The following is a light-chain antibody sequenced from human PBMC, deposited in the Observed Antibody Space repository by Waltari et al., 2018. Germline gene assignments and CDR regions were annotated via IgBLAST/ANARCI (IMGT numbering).Light chain of an antibody. J-gene: IGKJ1*01. CDR2: DAS. CDR1: QSISKY. CDR3: QKYGSLPAT. V-gene: IGKV3-20*01. Sequence: EIMLTQSPGTLSLSPGVRATLSCRASQSISKYLAWYQHKPGQPPRLLIYDASSRATGIPDRFSGSGSGTDFSLTISRLEPEDFAVYYCQKYGSLPATFGQGTKVEIK.